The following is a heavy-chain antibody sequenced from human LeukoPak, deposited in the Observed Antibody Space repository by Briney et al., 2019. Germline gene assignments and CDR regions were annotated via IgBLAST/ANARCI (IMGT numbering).Heavy chain of an antibody. CDR1: GLSFTSFA. J-gene: IGHJ4*02. CDR3: ARASWVSSADAVR. CDR2: LRGDGET. V-gene: IGHV3-23*01. D-gene: IGHD3-16*01. Sequence: PGGPLRLSCAASGLSFTSFAMSWVRQAPARGPEWVSSLRGDGETFYADSVRGRFTLSRDDSRNTVYLQLNNLRVEDTAIYYCARASWVSSADAVRWGQGTQVTVSS.